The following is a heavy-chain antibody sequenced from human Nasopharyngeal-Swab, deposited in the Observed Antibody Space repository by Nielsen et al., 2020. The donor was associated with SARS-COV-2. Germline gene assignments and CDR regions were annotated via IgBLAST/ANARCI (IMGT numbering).Heavy chain of an antibody. V-gene: IGHV3-74*01. Sequence: GESLKISCVVSGFTFTDSWIHWVRQAPGKGLVWVSRINNDGSRTGYADSVKGRFTISRDNAKNTIYLQMHSLRAEDTAVYYCARDFEQTGDWGQGTLVTVSS. CDR2: INNDGSRT. D-gene: IGHD7-27*01. CDR3: ARDFEQTGD. J-gene: IGHJ4*02. CDR1: GFTFTDSW.